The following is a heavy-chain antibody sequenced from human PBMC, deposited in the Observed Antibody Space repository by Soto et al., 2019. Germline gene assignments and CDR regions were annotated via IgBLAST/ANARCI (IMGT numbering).Heavy chain of an antibody. CDR3: AHTGRVRYDWINGGFDP. D-gene: IGHD1-20*01. V-gene: IGHV2-5*01. CDR2: IYWNGDN. J-gene: IGHJ5*02. Sequence: ESGPTLVNPTQTLTLTCSFSGFSLATGGVGVGWIRQPPGKALEWLAIIYWNGDNRYNPSLKSRLTITMDTSKNQVVLTVTNIDPVDTATYYCAHTGRVRYDWINGGFDPWGQGTRVTVSS. CDR1: GFSLATGGVG.